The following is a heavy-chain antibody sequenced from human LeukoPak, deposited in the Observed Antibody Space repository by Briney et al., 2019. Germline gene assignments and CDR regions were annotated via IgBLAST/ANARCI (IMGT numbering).Heavy chain of an antibody. J-gene: IGHJ4*02. CDR2: VSSNGGST. D-gene: IGHD6-6*01. V-gene: IGHV3-64D*06. CDR1: GFTFSRNT. Sequence: GGSLRLSCSGSGFTFSRNTMHWVRQAPGRGLDYVSAVSSNGGSTYYADSVKGRFIISRDNSKNTLYLQMSSLRPDDTAVYYCVKSSASRVHFDYWGQGTLVTVSS. CDR3: VKSSASRVHFDY.